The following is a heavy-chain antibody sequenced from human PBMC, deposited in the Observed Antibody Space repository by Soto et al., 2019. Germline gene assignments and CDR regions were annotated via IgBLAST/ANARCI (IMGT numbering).Heavy chain of an antibody. J-gene: IGHJ4*02. CDR3: ARFYGSGSYSGY. Sequence: ASVKVSCKASGYTFTSYAMHWVRQAPGQRLEWMGWINAGNGNTKYSQKFQGRVTITRDTSASTAYMELSSLRSEDTAVYYCARFYGSGSYSGYWGQGTLVTVSS. V-gene: IGHV1-3*01. CDR2: INAGNGNT. CDR1: GYTFTSYA. D-gene: IGHD3-10*01.